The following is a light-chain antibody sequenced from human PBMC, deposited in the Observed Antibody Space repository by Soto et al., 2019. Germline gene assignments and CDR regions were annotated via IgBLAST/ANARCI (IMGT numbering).Light chain of an antibody. CDR3: CSYAGSSTYV. Sequence: QSALTKPASVSGSPGQSITISCTGTSSDVGSYTLVSWYQQHPGKAPKPMIFEGSKRPSGVSNRFSGSKSGNTASLTISGLQAEDEADYYCCSYAGSSTYVFGTGTKLTVL. CDR2: EGS. CDR1: SSDVGSYTL. J-gene: IGLJ1*01. V-gene: IGLV2-23*01.